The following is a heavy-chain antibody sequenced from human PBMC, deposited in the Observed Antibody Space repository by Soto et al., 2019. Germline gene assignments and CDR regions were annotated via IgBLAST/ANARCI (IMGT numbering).Heavy chain of an antibody. CDR2: IYHSGST. J-gene: IGHJ4*02. V-gene: IGHV4-39*01. CDR1: GGSISSSSYY. D-gene: IGHD1-26*01. Sequence: QLQLQESGPGLVKPSETLSLTCTVSGGSISSSSYYWGWIRQPPGKGLEWIGTIYHSGSTYYKPSLKSRVTISVDTSKNQFSLKRNSVTAADTDIYYCAREMGGSIDYWGQGTLVTVSS. CDR3: AREMGGSIDY.